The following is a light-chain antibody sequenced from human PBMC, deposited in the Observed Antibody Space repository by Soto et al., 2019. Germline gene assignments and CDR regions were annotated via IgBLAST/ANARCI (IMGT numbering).Light chain of an antibody. CDR3: CSYAGSSTYYV. J-gene: IGLJ1*01. V-gene: IGLV2-23*02. Sequence: QSVLTQPASVSRSPGQSITISCTGTSSDVGSYNLVSWYQQHPGKAPKLMIYEVSKRPSGVSNRFSGSKSGNTASLTISGLQAEDEADYYCCSYAGSSTYYVFGTGTKVTV. CDR1: SSDVGSYNL. CDR2: EVS.